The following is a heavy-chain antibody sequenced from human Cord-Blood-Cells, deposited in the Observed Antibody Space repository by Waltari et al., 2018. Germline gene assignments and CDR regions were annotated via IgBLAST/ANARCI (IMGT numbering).Heavy chain of an antibody. CDR2: IYHSGST. D-gene: IGHD2-21*01. V-gene: IGHV4-38-2*02. J-gene: IGHJ4*02. CDR1: GYSISSGYY. CDR3: ARDSEAYCGGDCYDSSFDY. Sequence: QVQLQESGPGLVKPSETLSLTCTVSGYSISSGYYWGWLRQPPGKGREWIGSIYHSGSTYYNPSLKSRVTISVDTSKNQFSLKLSSVTAADTVVYYCARDSEAYCGGDCYDSSFDYWGQGTLVTVSS.